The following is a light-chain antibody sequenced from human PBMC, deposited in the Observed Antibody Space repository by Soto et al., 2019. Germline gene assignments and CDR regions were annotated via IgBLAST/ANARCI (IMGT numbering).Light chain of an antibody. V-gene: IGKV1-5*03. CDR1: QSFSTW. J-gene: IGKJ1*01. Sequence: DIQMTQSPSTLSASVGXTVTITCRASQSFSTWLAWYQQKPGRAPKLLIYKASTLESGVPARFSGSGSGTEFTLTISSLQPDDFATYYCQQYNSYSWTFGQGTKVDIK. CDR2: KAS. CDR3: QQYNSYSWT.